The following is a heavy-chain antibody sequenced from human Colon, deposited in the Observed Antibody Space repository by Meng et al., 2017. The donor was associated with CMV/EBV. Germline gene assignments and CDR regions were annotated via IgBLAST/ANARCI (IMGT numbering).Heavy chain of an antibody. V-gene: IGHV1-8*01. Sequence: KVSCKDSGYTLTKFDISWVRQAAGQGLEWMGWMNSNSGTPAYVQKFQGRITMTRNTSISTVYMELNSLRSDDTAVYYCARGGVSYDYWGQGTLVTVSS. CDR3: ARGGVSYDY. CDR2: MNSNSGTP. J-gene: IGHJ4*02. CDR1: GYTLTKFD. D-gene: IGHD3-16*01.